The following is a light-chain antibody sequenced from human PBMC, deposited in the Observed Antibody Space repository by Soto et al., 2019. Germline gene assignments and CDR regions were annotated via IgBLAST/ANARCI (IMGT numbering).Light chain of an antibody. CDR3: ISYTGSSTSYV. CDR1: SSDVGGYNY. CDR2: GVS. Sequence: QSALTQPASVSGSPGQSITISCTGTSSDVGGYNYVSWYQQHPGNVPKLMIYGVSNRPSGVSSRFSGSKSGNTASLTISGLQAEDEADYYCISYTGSSTSYVFGSGTKVTVL. J-gene: IGLJ1*01. V-gene: IGLV2-14*03.